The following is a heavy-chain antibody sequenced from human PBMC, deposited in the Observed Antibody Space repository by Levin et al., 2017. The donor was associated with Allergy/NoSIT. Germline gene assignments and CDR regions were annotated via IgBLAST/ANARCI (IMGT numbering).Heavy chain of an antibody. D-gene: IGHD3-22*01. J-gene: IGHJ4*02. CDR1: GGSISSYY. CDR2: IYTSGST. Sequence: SQTLSLTCTVSGGSISSYYWSWIRQPAGKGLEWIGRIYTSGSTNYNPSLKSRVTMSVDTSKNQFSLKLSSVTAADTAVYYCARVPNYYDSSGYRDYWGQGTLVTVSS. CDR3: ARVPNYYDSSGYRDY. V-gene: IGHV4-4*07.